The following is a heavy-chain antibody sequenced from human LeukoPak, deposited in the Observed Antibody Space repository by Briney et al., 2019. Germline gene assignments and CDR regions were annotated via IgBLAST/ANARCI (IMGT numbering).Heavy chain of an antibody. V-gene: IGHV4-34*01. D-gene: IGHD6-19*01. CDR1: GFTFSSYN. Sequence: PGGSLRLSCAASGFTFSSYNMNWVRQAPGKGLEWIGEINHSGSTNYNPSLKSRVTISVDTSKNQFSLKLSSVTAADTAVYYCARYIAVAGRPFDYWGQGTLVTVSS. CDR2: INHSGST. J-gene: IGHJ4*02. CDR3: ARYIAVAGRPFDY.